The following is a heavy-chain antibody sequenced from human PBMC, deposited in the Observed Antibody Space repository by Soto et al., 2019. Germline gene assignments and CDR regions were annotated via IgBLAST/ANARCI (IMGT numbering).Heavy chain of an antibody. D-gene: IGHD1-7*01. CDR1: GDSVSSNSAA. Sequence: PSQTLSLTCAISGDSVSSNSAAWNWIRLSPSRGLEWLARTYYRSRWYNDYAVSVRSRITVNPDTSKNQFSLQLTSVTPEDTAVYYCAGTTSHQWYYTDCWGKGITVTVAS. CDR3: AGTTSHQWYYTDC. V-gene: IGHV6-1*01. J-gene: IGHJ6*03. CDR2: TYYRSRWYN.